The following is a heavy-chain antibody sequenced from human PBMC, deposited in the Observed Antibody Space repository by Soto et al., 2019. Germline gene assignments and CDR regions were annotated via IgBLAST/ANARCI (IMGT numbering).Heavy chain of an antibody. V-gene: IGHV1-69*12. CDR1: GGTFRTAA. J-gene: IGHJ6*02. CDR3: ARDNARPQLGGNYYYILDV. CDR2: IMPVFRTP. D-gene: IGHD2-2*01. Sequence: QVQLEQSGAEVKKPGSSVKVSCKASGGTFRTAAISWVRQAPGQGLEWMGGIMPVFRTPDYAQKFQGRVTITADESTNTAYMEWSGLRSDDTAVYYCARDNARPQLGGNYYYILDVWGQGTTITVSS.